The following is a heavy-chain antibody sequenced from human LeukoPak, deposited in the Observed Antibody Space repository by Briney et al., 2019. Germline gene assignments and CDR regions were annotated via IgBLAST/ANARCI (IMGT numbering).Heavy chain of an antibody. V-gene: IGHV4-34*01. CDR3: GGSSYY. Sequence: PSETLSLTCAVYGGSFSGYYRSWIRQPPGKGLEWIGEINHSGSTNYNPSLKSRVTISVDTSKNQFSLKLSSVTAADTAVYYCGGSSYYWGQGTLVTVSS. J-gene: IGHJ4*02. CDR1: GGSFSGYY. CDR2: INHSGST. D-gene: IGHD2-15*01.